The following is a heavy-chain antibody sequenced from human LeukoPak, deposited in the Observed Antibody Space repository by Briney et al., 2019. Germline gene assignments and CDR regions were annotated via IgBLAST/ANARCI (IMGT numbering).Heavy chain of an antibody. CDR1: GYSISSGYY. D-gene: IGHD6-6*01. J-gene: IGHJ6*03. CDR3: ARVYALAARPSDYYYYYMDV. CDR2: IYHSGST. Sequence: PSETLSLTCTVAGYSISSGYYWGWIRQPPGKGLEWIGSIYHSGSTYYNPSLKSRVTISVDTSKNQFSLKLSSVTAADTAVYYCARVYALAARPSDYYYYYMDVWGKGTTVTVSS. V-gene: IGHV4-38-2*02.